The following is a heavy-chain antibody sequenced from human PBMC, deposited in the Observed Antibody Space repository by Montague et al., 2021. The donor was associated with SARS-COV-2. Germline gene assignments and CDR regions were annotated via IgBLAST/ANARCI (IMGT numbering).Heavy chain of an antibody. J-gene: IGHJ4*02. CDR3: ARGVMTSVAGFDS. Sequence: TLSLTCSVSGVSIISGDYFWTWIRQPPGKGLEWIGNIYSNGVTYYNPSLKSRPTLSVDTSTNELSLTLTSVTAADTAVYYCARGVMTSVAGFDSWGQGTLVAVSS. CDR1: GVSIISGDYF. V-gene: IGHV4-30-4*01. CDR2: IYSNGVT. D-gene: IGHD4-23*01.